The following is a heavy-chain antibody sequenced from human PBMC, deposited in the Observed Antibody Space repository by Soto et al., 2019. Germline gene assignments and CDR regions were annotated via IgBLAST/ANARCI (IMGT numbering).Heavy chain of an antibody. J-gene: IGHJ6*02. D-gene: IGHD6-19*01. V-gene: IGHV1-69*06. CDR1: GGTFSSYA. CDR2: IIPIFGTA. CDR3: ARGIAVAGNPASYYYYGMDV. Sequence: ASVKVSCKASGGTFSSYAISWVRQAPGQGLEWMGGIIPIFGTANYAQKFQGRVTITADKSTSTAYMELSSLRSEDTAVYYCARGIAVAGNPASYYYYGMDVWGQGTTVTVSS.